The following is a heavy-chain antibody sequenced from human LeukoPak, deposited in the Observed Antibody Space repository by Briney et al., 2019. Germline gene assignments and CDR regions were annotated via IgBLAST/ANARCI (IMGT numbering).Heavy chain of an antibody. J-gene: IGHJ3*02. Sequence: PSETLSLTCTVSGGSISSYYWSWIRQPPGKGLEWIGYIYYSGSTNYNPSLKSRVTISVDTSKNQFSLKLSSVTAADTAVYYCAREGRGHDAFDIWGQGTMVTVSS. V-gene: IGHV4-59*01. CDR1: GGSISSYY. CDR3: AREGRGHDAFDI. D-gene: IGHD3-10*01. CDR2: IYYSGST.